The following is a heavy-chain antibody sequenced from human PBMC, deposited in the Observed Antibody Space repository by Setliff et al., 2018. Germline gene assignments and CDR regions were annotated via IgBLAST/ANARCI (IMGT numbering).Heavy chain of an antibody. CDR2: TYIGGSA. Sequence: SETLSLTCTVSGGSISSYYWSWIRQPAGKGLEWIGHTYIGGSANYNPSLKSRVTMSIDTSKNQFSLKLNSVTAADMAVYYCAREQWLDPPGYYYMGVWAKGTTVTVSS. J-gene: IGHJ6*03. CDR3: AREQWLDPPGYYYMGV. V-gene: IGHV4-4*07. D-gene: IGHD6-19*01. CDR1: GGSISSYY.